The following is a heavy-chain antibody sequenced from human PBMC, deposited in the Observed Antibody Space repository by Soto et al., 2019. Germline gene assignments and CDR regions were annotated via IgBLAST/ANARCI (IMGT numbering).Heavy chain of an antibody. CDR2: IYYSGST. V-gene: IGHV4-59*01. D-gene: IGHD6-6*01. CDR1: GGSISSYY. CDR3: ASSAYYGMDV. J-gene: IGHJ6*02. Sequence: QVQLQESGPGLVKPAETLSLTCTVSGGSISSYYWSWIRQPPGKGLEWIVYIYYSGSTNYNPSLKSRVTISVDTSKNQFSLKLSSVTAADTAVYCCASSAYYGMDVWCQGTTVTVAS.